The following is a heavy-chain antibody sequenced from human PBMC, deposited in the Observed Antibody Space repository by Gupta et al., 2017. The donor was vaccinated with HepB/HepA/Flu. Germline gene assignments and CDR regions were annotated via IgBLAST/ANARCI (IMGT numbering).Heavy chain of an antibody. V-gene: IGHV4-34*01. CDR3: ARGRLRTMHWNYGVGAKYGMDV. D-gene: IGHD1-7*01. CDR2: INHSGST. J-gene: IGHJ6*02. Sequence: QVQLQQGGAGLFKPWENLSLTCAVYGESSSGYYWGWIRTSPGKGLEWIGEINHSGSTNYNPSLKRRVTISVDTSKNQFFLRMSSVTAADTAVYYCARGRLRTMHWNYGVGAKYGMDVWGQGTTVTVSS. CDR1: GESSSGYY.